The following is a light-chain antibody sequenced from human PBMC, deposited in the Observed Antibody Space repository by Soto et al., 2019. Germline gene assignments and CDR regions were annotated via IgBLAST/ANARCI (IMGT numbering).Light chain of an antibody. CDR1: QSVSSY. Sequence: DIVLTQSPATLSLSPGERATLSCRASQSVSSYFAWYQQKPRQAPRLLIYDASNGATGIPGRCSGSGSGTDFPLTISILEHEDFAVYYCQQRGNWPLTFGQGTKVEIK. V-gene: IGKV3-11*01. CDR3: QQRGNWPLT. J-gene: IGKJ1*01. CDR2: DAS.